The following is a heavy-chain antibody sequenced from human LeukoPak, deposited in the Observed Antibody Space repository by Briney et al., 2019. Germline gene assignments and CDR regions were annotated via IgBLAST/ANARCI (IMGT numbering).Heavy chain of an antibody. Sequence: SGTLSLTCAVSGGSIVSSDWWSWVRQPPGKGLEWIGEIYHSGITNYNPSLKSRVIISVDKSKNQFSLKLTSVTAADTAVYYCASSYGFTAFDYWGQGTLVTVSS. V-gene: IGHV4-4*02. CDR2: IYHSGIT. D-gene: IGHD5-18*01. CDR3: ASSYGFTAFDY. CDR1: GGSIVSSDW. J-gene: IGHJ4*02.